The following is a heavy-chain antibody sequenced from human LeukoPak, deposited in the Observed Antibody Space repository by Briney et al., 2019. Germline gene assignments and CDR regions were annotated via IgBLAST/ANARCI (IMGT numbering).Heavy chain of an antibody. Sequence: GSLRLSCAASGFTFSSYAMSWIRQSPGKGLEWIGETYHSGSTNYNSSLKSRVTISLDTSKNQFSLKLSSVTAADTAVYYCARGRRIVVVLGATRTHRDYYMDVWGKGTTVTVSS. CDR3: ARGRRIVVVLGATRTHRDYYMDV. D-gene: IGHD2-15*01. J-gene: IGHJ6*03. CDR1: GFTFSSYA. V-gene: IGHV4-34*01. CDR2: TYHSGST.